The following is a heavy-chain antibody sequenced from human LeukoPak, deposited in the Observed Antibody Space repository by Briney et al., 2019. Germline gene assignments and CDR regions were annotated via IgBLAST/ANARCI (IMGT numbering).Heavy chain of an antibody. CDR3: ARVSCSSSSCSSWFFDY. J-gene: IGHJ4*02. V-gene: IGHV4-4*07. CDR2: IYTSGGT. D-gene: IGHD2-2*01. CDR1: GASISDYY. Sequence: SETLSLTCTVSGASISDYYRSWIRQPAGKGLEWIGRIYTSGGTDYNPSLKSRVTMSVDTSKNQFSLKLSSVTAADTAVYHCARVSCSSSSCSSWFFDYWGQGTLVSVSS.